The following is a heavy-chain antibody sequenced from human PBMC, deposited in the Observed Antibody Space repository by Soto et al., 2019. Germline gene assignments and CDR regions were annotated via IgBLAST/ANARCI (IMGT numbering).Heavy chain of an antibody. CDR1: GFTFSSYA. CDR3: ARGRRSGRTAFDY. Sequence: GSLRLSCAASGFTFSSYAMSWVRQAPGKGLEWVSAISGSGGSTYYADSVKGRFTISRDNSKNTLYLQMNSLRAEDTAVYYCARGRRSGRTAFDYWGQGTLVTVSS. V-gene: IGHV3-23*01. D-gene: IGHD6-19*01. CDR2: ISGSGGST. J-gene: IGHJ4*02.